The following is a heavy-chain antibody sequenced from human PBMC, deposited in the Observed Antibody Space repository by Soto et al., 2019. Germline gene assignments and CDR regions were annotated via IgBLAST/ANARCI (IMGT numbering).Heavy chain of an antibody. V-gene: IGHV3-73*01. CDR3: TTRIAVAGIDY. CDR2: IRSKANSYAT. J-gene: IGHJ4*02. D-gene: IGHD6-19*01. Sequence: EVQLVESGGGLVQPGGSLKLSCAASGFTFSGSAMHWVRQASGKGLEWVGRIRSKANSYATAYAASVKGRFTISRDDSKNTAYLQMNGLTAEDTAVDYCTTRIAVAGIDYWAQGTLVTVSS. CDR1: GFTFSGSA.